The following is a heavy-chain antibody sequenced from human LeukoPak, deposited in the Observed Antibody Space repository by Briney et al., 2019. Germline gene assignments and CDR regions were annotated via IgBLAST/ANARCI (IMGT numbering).Heavy chain of an antibody. CDR2: ISVYNGDT. CDR1: GYIFTNYG. Sequence: ASVKVSCKTSGYIFTNYGITWVRQAPGQGLEWMGRISVYNGDTNYAQNLQGRLTMTADTSTSTAYMELRSLRSDDTAVYYCARWAPSGDRDYYYYYMDVWGKGTTVTVSS. D-gene: IGHD2-21*02. J-gene: IGHJ6*03. CDR3: ARWAPSGDRDYYYYYMDV. V-gene: IGHV1-18*01.